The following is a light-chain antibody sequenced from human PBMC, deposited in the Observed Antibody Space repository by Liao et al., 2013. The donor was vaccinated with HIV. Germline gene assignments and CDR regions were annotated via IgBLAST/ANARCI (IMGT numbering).Light chain of an antibody. CDR3: QAWDSSNMI. CDR1: KLGDRY. Sequence: SYELTQPPSVSVSPGQTASITCSGDKLGDRYTCWYQQKPGQSPVLVIYKDSKRPSGIPERFSGSQSGNTATLTISGTQTLDEADYYCQAWDSSNMIFGGGTKLTVL. J-gene: IGLJ2*01. V-gene: IGLV3-1*01. CDR2: KDS.